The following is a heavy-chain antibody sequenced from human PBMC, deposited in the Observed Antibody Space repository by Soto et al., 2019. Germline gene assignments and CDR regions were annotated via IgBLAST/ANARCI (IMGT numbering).Heavy chain of an antibody. Sequence: ASVKVSCKASGGTFSSYAISWVRQAPGQGLEWMGGIIPIFGTANYAQKFQGRVTITADESTSTAYMELSSLRSEDTAVYYCASSAGLRFLEWSNYYYYGMDVWGQGTTVTVSS. CDR2: IIPIFGTA. CDR3: ASSAGLRFLEWSNYYYYGMDV. CDR1: GGTFSSYA. J-gene: IGHJ6*02. V-gene: IGHV1-69*13. D-gene: IGHD3-3*01.